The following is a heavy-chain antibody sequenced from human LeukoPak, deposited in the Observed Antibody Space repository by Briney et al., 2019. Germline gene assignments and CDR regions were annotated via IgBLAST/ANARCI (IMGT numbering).Heavy chain of an antibody. CDR1: GFTFSSYS. V-gene: IGHV3-48*02. D-gene: IGHD3-9*01. J-gene: IGHJ5*02. CDR2: ISSSSSTI. Sequence: PGGSLRLSCAASGFTFSSYSMNWVRQAPGKGLEWVSYISSSSSTIYYADSVKGRFTISRDNAKNSLYLQMNSLRDEDTAVYYCARDPNFDWLFLSSGYFDPWGQGTLVTVSS. CDR3: ARDPNFDWLFLSSGYFDP.